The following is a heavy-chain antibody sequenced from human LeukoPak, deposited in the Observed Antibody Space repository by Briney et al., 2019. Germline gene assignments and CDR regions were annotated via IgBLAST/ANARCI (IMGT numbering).Heavy chain of an antibody. J-gene: IGHJ6*03. D-gene: IGHD3-9*01. CDR2: IIPIFGTA. Sequence: SVKVSCKASGGTFSSYAISWVRQAPGQGLEWMGGIIPIFGTANYAQKFQGRVTITTDESTSTAYMELSSLRSEDTAVYYCARSATYYDILTGYWPYYYYYMDVWGKGTTVTVSS. CDR3: ARSATYYDILTGYWPYYYYYMDV. CDR1: GGTFSSYA. V-gene: IGHV1-69*05.